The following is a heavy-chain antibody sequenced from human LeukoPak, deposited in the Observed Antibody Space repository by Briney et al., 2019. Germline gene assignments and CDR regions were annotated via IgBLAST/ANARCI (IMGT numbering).Heavy chain of an antibody. D-gene: IGHD3-16*01. Sequence: ASVKVSCKTSGDTFSDYTVNWVRQGPGQGLEWVGRIIPILGIATYAQKFQDRVTIIADRSTSTAYMELSSLRSEDTAVYYCASISATFNEGFDYWGQGTLVTVSS. CDR1: GDTFSDYT. V-gene: IGHV1-69*02. J-gene: IGHJ4*02. CDR3: ASISATFNEGFDY. CDR2: IIPILGIA.